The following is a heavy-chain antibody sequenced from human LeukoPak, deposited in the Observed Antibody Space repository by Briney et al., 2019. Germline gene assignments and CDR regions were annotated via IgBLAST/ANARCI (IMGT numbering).Heavy chain of an antibody. V-gene: IGHV3-21*01. D-gene: IGHD3-22*01. CDR1: GVTFSTYS. CDR2: ISSGSNYM. J-gene: IGHJ4*02. Sequence: GGSLRLSCAASGVTFSTYSMNWVRQAPGKGLEWVSSISSGSNYMEYADSVKGRFTISRDNAYKSLFLQMNNLTAEDTAVYYCARVGYKFDSGGYYFDYWGQGTLDTVSS. CDR3: ARVGYKFDSGGYYFDY.